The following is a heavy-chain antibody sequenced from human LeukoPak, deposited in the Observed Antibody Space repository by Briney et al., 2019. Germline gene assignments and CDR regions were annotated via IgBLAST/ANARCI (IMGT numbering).Heavy chain of an antibody. Sequence: PSETLSLTCTVSGGSISSYYWSWIRQPPGKGLEWIGYIYYSESTNYNPSLKSRVTISVDTSKNQFSLKLSSVTAEDTAVYYCARVGIAVAGPGFDYWGQGTLVTVSS. V-gene: IGHV4-59*01. CDR2: IYYSEST. CDR1: GGSISSYY. D-gene: IGHD6-19*01. CDR3: ARVGIAVAGPGFDY. J-gene: IGHJ4*02.